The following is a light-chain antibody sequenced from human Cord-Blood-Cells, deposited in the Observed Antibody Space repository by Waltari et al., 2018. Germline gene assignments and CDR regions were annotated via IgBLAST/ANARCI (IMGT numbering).Light chain of an antibody. CDR2: AAS. J-gene: IGKJ1*01. V-gene: IGKV1D-8*01. CDR3: QQYYSFPRT. Sequence: VIWMPQSPSLLSPSTGDRATLSCRMSPGISTYLALYQQRPGKAPELLIYAASTLQRGVPSRFSGSGSGTDFTLTISCLQSEDFATYYCQQYYSFPRTFDQGTKVEIK. CDR1: PGISTY.